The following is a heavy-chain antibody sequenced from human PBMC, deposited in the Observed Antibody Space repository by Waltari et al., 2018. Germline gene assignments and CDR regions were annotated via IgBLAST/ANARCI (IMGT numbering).Heavy chain of an antibody. V-gene: IGHV3-33*01. CDR2: IWYDGSNK. CDR1: GFTFSRYG. J-gene: IGHJ4*02. CDR3: ARGSGSYYGYLFDY. D-gene: IGHD3-10*01. Sequence: QVQLVESGGGVVQPGRSLRLSCAASGFTFSRYGMHWVRQPPGKGLGWVAVIWYDGSNKYYADSVKGRFTISRDNSKNTLYLQMNSLRAEDTAVYYCARGSGSYYGYLFDYWGQGTLVTVSS.